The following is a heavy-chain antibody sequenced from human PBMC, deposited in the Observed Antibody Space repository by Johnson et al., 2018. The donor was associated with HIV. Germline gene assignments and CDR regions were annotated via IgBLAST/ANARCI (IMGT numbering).Heavy chain of an antibody. J-gene: IGHJ3*02. D-gene: IGHD6-19*01. Sequence: VQLVESGGGLVQPGGSLRLSCAVSGFSFSSYWMHWVRQPPGKGLVWVSRTNSDGTTTTYADSVKGRCTISRDNAENTLYLQLDSLRAEDTAVYYCARGVGGGWYWAFDIWGQGTMVTVSS. CDR2: TNSDGTTT. V-gene: IGHV3-74*01. CDR3: ARGVGGGWYWAFDI. CDR1: GFSFSSYW.